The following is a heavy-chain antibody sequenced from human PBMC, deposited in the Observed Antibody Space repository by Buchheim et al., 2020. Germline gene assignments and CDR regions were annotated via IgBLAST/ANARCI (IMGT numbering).Heavy chain of an antibody. CDR1: GFTFSSYG. V-gene: IGHV3-30*03. J-gene: IGHJ6*02. CDR2: ISYDGSNK. D-gene: IGHD1-26*01. CDR3: ARTSGSYYYYGMDV. Sequence: QVQLVESGGGVVQPGRSLRLSCAASGFTFSSYGMHWVRQAPGKGLVWVAVISYDGSNKYYADSVKGRFTISRDNSKNRLYLQMNSLRAEDTAVYYCARTSGSYYYYGMDVWGQGTT.